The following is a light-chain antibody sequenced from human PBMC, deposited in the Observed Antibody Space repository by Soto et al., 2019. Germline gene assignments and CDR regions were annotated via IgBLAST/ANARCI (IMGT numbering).Light chain of an antibody. Sequence: IQMTQSPSTLSASIGDRVTITCRDSQSISTWLAWYQQKSGKAPKLLIYKSSTLESGVPSRFSGSGSGTDFTLTISSLHPDDLATYYCQQYKVFPITFGQGTRLEI. CDR1: QSISTW. CDR2: KSS. J-gene: IGKJ5*01. V-gene: IGKV1-5*03. CDR3: QQYKVFPIT.